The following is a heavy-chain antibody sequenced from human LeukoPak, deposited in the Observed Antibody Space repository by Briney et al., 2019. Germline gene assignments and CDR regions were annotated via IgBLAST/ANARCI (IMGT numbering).Heavy chain of an antibody. CDR3: AQWSRYFDY. Sequence: GGSLRLSCVASGFTFNNYAMTWVRQAPGKGLEWGSAISGSGYSTYYADSVKGRFTISRDNSKNTLYLQMHSLRAEDTALYFCAQWSRYFDYWGQGTLVTVSS. CDR1: GFTFNNYA. V-gene: IGHV3-23*01. D-gene: IGHD1-26*01. CDR2: ISGSGYST. J-gene: IGHJ4*02.